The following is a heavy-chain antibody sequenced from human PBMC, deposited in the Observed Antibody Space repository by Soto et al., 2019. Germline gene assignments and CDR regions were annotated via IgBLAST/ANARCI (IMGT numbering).Heavy chain of an antibody. CDR2: IYYSGST. D-gene: IGHD4-4*01. CDR3: ARAADYSFLHYGMDV. V-gene: IGHV4-59*01. J-gene: IGHJ6*02. CDR1: GGSISSYY. Sequence: GGSISSYYWSWIRQPPGKGLEWIGYIYYSGSTNYNPSLKSRVTISVDTSKNQFSLKLSSVTAADTAVYYCARAADYSFLHYGMDVWGQGTTVTVSS.